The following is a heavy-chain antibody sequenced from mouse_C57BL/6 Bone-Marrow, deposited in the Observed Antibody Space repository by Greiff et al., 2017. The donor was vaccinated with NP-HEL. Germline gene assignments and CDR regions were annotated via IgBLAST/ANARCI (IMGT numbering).Heavy chain of an antibody. J-gene: IGHJ1*03. Sequence: VHLVESGAELVRPGTSVKVSCKASGYAFTNYLIEWVKQRPGQGLEWIGVINPGSGGTNYNEKFKGKATLTADKSSSTAYMQLSSLTSEDSAVYFCARSDRGYYYGSSFFWYFDVWGTGTTVTVSS. V-gene: IGHV1-54*01. CDR3: ARSDRGYYYGSSFFWYFDV. D-gene: IGHD1-1*01. CDR1: GYAFTNYL. CDR2: INPGSGGT.